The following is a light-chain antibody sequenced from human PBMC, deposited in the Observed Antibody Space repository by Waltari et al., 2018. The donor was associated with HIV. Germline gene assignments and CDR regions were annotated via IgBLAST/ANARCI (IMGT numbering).Light chain of an antibody. J-gene: IGLJ1*01. Sequence: QSALTQTASVSGSPGQSITISCTATSSDVGGYNYVSWYQQHPGKAPKLMIYEVSNRPSGVSNRFSGSKSGNTASLTISGLQAEDEADYYCSSYTSSSTYVFGTGTKVTVL. CDR2: EVS. CDR1: SSDVGGYNY. CDR3: SSYTSSSTYV. V-gene: IGLV2-14*01.